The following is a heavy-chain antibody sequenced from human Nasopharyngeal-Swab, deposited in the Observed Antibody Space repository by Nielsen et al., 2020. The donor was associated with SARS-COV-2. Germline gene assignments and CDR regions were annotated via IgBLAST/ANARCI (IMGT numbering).Heavy chain of an antibody. CDR1: GFTFSSYG. D-gene: IGHD4-23*01. J-gene: IGHJ4*02. CDR2: ISYDGSNK. CDR3: ARDGYSEFNSGDFDY. V-gene: IGHV3-30*03. Sequence: GESLKISCAASGFTFSSYGMHWVRQAPGKGLEWVAVISYDGSNKYYADSVKGRFTISRDNSKNSLYLQMNSLRAEDTAVYYCARDGYSEFNSGDFDYWGQGTLVTVSS.